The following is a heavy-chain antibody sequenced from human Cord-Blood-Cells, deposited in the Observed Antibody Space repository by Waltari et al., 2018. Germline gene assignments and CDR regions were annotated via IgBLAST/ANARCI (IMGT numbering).Heavy chain of an antibody. D-gene: IGHD6-13*01. CDR1: GGSFSGYY. Sequence: QVQLQQWGAGLLKPSETLSLTCAVYGGSFSGYYCSWIRQPPGKGLEWIGEINHSGSTNYNPSLKSRVTISVDTSKNQFSLKLSSVTAADTAVYYCARGKTSSSWFDYWGQGTLVTVSS. V-gene: IGHV4-34*01. J-gene: IGHJ4*02. CDR3: ARGKTSSSWFDY. CDR2: INHSGST.